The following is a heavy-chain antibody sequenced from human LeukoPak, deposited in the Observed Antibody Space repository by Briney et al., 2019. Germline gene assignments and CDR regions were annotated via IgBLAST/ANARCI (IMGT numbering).Heavy chain of an antibody. CDR1: GFTFSAYS. CDR3: ARDLKGYSTH. Sequence: GGSLRLSCAASGFTFSAYSMNWVRQAPGKGLERVSSITSTSSYMYQTDSVKGRFTISRDNAKNSLYLQMNSLRGEDTAVYYCARDLKGYSTHWGQGTLVTVSS. J-gene: IGHJ4*02. V-gene: IGHV3-21*01. CDR2: ITSTSSYM. D-gene: IGHD5-12*01.